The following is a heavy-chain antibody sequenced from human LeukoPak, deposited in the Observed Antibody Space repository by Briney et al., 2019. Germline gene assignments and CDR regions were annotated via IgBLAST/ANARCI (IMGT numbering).Heavy chain of an antibody. Sequence: SETLSLTCTVSGGSISSSSYYWGWIRQPPGKGLEWIGSIYYSGSTYYNPSLKSRVTISVDTSKNQFSLKLSSVTAADTAVYYCARVKYYGSGSYGSFDYWGQGTLVTVSS. J-gene: IGHJ4*02. CDR3: ARVKYYGSGSYGSFDY. V-gene: IGHV4-39*07. D-gene: IGHD3-10*01. CDR1: GGSISSSSYY. CDR2: IYYSGST.